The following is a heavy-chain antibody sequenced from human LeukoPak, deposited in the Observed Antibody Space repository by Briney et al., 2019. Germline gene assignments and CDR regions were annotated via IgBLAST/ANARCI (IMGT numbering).Heavy chain of an antibody. J-gene: IGHJ5*02. CDR2: MNPNSGNT. V-gene: IGHV1-8*01. CDR3: ARKNYCSGGSCYSRGWFDP. CDR1: DYTFTSYD. D-gene: IGHD2-15*01. Sequence: GASVKVSCKASDYTFTSYDINWVRQATGQGLEWMGWMNPNSGNTVYAQKFQGRVTMTRDTSISTAYMELSSLRSEDTAMYYCARKNYCSGGSCYSRGWFDPWGQGTLVTVSS.